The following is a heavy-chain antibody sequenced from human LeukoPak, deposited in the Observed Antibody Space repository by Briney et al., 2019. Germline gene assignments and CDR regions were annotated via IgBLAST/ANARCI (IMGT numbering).Heavy chain of an antibody. CDR2: IYTSGST. V-gene: IGHV4-4*07. CDR1: GGSISSYY. D-gene: IGHD2-2*01. CDR3: ARVTVVPAAMTSYYYYMDV. Sequence: SETLSLTCTVSGGSISSYYWSWIRQPAGKGLEWIGRIYTSGSTNYNPTLKSRVTMSVDTSKNQFSLKLSSVTAADTAVYYCARVTVVPAAMTSYYYYMDVWGKGTTVTVSS. J-gene: IGHJ6*03.